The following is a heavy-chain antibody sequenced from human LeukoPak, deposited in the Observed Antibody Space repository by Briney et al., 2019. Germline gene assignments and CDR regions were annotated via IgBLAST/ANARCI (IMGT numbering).Heavy chain of an antibody. CDR3: ARAVVPAATMGFDP. CDR1: GYTFTSYG. J-gene: IGHJ5*02. D-gene: IGHD2-2*01. Sequence: ASVKVSCKASGYTFTSYGISWVRQAPGQGLEWVGWISAYNGNTNYAQKLQGRVTMTTDTSTSTAYMELRSLRSDDTAVYYCARAVVPAATMGFDPWGQGTLVTVSS. CDR2: ISAYNGNT. V-gene: IGHV1-18*01.